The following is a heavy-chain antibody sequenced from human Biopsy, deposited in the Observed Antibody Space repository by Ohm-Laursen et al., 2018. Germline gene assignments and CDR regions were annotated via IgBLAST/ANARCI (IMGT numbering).Heavy chain of an antibody. CDR2: INPDGSVK. V-gene: IGHV3-7*01. CDR3: ARDER. J-gene: IGHJ4*02. D-gene: IGHD5-24*01. CDR1: GFMFSASW. Sequence: SLRLSCTASGFMFSASWMSWVRQAPGKGLEWVANINPDGSVKYFADSVKGRFTISGDNAENSMYLQMSSLTVDDTAVYYCARDERWRQGTLVTVSS.